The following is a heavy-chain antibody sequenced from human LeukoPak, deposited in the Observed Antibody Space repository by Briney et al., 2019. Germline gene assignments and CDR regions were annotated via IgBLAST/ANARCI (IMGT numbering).Heavy chain of an antibody. D-gene: IGHD3-9*01. CDR1: GGTFSSYA. V-gene: IGHV1-69*13. CDR2: IIPIFGTA. CDR3: ARAPHPYDILTGYYQYYFDY. J-gene: IGHJ4*02. Sequence: SVKVSCKASGGTFSSYAISWVRQAPGQGLEWMGGIIPIFGTANYAQKFQGRVTITADESTSTAYMELSSLRSEDTAVYYCARAPHPYDILTGYYQYYFDYWGQGTLVTVSS.